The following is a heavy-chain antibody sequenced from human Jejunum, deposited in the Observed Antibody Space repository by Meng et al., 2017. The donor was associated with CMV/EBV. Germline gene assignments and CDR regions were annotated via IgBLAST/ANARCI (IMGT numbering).Heavy chain of an antibody. Sequence: NWVRQTPGKGREWTANVYQTRETNFNSSLKSRLSSSVDMPGNQFSLTLTSVTAAETAIYCCARGLGDGIDVWGQGTMVTVSS. CDR3: ARGLGDGIDV. J-gene: IGHJ6*02. CDR2: VYQTRET. V-gene: IGHV4-4*01. D-gene: IGHD3-3*01.